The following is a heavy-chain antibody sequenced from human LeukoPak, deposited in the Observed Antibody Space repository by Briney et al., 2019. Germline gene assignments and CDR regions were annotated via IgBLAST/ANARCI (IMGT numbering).Heavy chain of an antibody. J-gene: IGHJ3*02. CDR3: AREVGFGGSYFI. D-gene: IGHD1-26*01. V-gene: IGHV3-11*01. CDR1: GFTFSDYY. CDR2: ISSSGRTV. Sequence: GGSLRLSYAASGFTFSDYYISWIRQAPGKGPERVSYISSSGRTVYYADSVKGRFTISRDNAKNSLYLQMNSLRAEDTAVYYCAREVGFGGSYFIWGQGTMVTVSS.